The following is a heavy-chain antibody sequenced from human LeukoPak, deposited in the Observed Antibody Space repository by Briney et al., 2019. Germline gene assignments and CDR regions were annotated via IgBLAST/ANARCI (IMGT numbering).Heavy chain of an antibody. CDR3: ARTSFGDYAYDY. V-gene: IGHV1-2*06. Sequence: ASVKVSCXASGYTFIGYYMHWVRQAPGQGLEWMGRINGNSGGTNYAQRFQGRVTMTRDTSISTAYMELSRLRSDDTAVYYCARTSFGDYAYDYWGQGTLLTVSS. CDR2: INGNSGGT. D-gene: IGHD4-17*01. J-gene: IGHJ4*02. CDR1: GYTFIGYY.